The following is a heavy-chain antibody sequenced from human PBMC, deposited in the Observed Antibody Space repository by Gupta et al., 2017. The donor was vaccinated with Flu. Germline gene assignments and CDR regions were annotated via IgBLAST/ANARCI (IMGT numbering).Heavy chain of an antibody. CDR2: ISSSSSYI. V-gene: IGHV3-21*01. Sequence: VSSISSSSSYIYYADSVKGRFTISRDNAKNSLHLQMNSLRAEDTAVYYCARASVESGDFWSGYYLSFDWFDPWGQGTLVTVSS. J-gene: IGHJ5*02. CDR3: ARASVESGDFWSGYYLSFDWFDP. D-gene: IGHD3-3*01.